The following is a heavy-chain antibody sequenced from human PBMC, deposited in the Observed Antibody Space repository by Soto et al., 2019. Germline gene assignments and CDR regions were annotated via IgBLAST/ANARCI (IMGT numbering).Heavy chain of an antibody. CDR1: GYVSNGHY. Sequence: ASVKVSCKASGYVSNGHYIHWMRQAPGQGLEWMGIINPSDATTYYPRKFQGRVTVTRDTSTSTVYMELSLRSEDTAVYYCTRVSPFLTGPDYWGQGTLVTVSS. CDR2: INPSDATT. V-gene: IGHV1-46*02. CDR3: TRVSPFLTGPDY. J-gene: IGHJ4*02. D-gene: IGHD3-9*01.